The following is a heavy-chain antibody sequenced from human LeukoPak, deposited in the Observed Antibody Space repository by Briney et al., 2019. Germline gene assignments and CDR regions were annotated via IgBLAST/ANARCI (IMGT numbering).Heavy chain of an antibody. Sequence: GGSLRLSCAISGFSVNDNYMSWVRQAPGKGLQWVSVMFPDGRTYYADSVRARFTISRDVASNTLLLQMDSLRADDTAVHYCARTNPVYGDYDYWGQGTLVTVSS. CDR3: ARTNPVYGDYDY. CDR1: GFSVNDNY. D-gene: IGHD4-17*01. J-gene: IGHJ4*02. CDR2: MFPDGRT. V-gene: IGHV3-53*01.